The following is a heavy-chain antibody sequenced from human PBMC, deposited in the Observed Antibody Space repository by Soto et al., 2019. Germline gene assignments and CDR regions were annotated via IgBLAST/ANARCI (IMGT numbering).Heavy chain of an antibody. CDR2: IYYSGST. CDR1: GGSISSVGYY. J-gene: IGHJ4*02. D-gene: IGHD4-17*01. V-gene: IGHV4-31*03. Sequence: QVQLQESGPGLVKPSQTLSLTCTVSGGSISSVGYYWSWIRQHTGKGLEWIGYIYYSGSTSYTPCLKSRVSISVDTSKNQFSLKLSSVTAADTAVYYCARAGDYSDYSFDFWGQGTLVTVSS. CDR3: ARAGDYSDYSFDF.